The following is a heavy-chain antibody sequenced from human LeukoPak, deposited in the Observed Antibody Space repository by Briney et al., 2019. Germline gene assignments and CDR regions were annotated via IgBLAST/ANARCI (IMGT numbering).Heavy chain of an antibody. CDR3: ATGGPKLERDFDY. CDR1: RFTFDDYA. CDR2: ISWNSGSI. Sequence: PGRSLRLSCAASRFTFDDYAMHWVRQAPGKGLEWVSGISWNSGSIGYADSVKGRFTISRDNAKNSLYLQMNSLRAEDTALYYCATGGPKLERDFDYWGQGTLVTVSS. J-gene: IGHJ4*02. V-gene: IGHV3-9*01. D-gene: IGHD1-1*01.